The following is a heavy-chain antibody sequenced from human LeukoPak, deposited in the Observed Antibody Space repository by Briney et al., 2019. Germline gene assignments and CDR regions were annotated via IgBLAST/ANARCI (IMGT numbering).Heavy chain of an antibody. CDR1: GFTFGDYG. V-gene: IGHV3-49*04. CDR3: TRNPLSGSSQNYYYMDV. D-gene: IGHD6-13*01. J-gene: IGHJ6*03. CDR2: IRSKAFGATT. Sequence: PGRSLRLSCTASGFTFGDYGMSWVRQAPGKGLECVGFIRSKAFGATTEYAASVKGRFTMPRDDSESIAYLQMNSLQTDDTAMYYCTRNPLSGSSQNYYYMDVWGKGTTVTVSS.